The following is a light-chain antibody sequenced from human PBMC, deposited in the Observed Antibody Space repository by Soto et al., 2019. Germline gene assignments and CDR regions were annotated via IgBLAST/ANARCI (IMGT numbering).Light chain of an antibody. CDR2: GAS. V-gene: IGKV3-20*01. Sequence: DSGLTLYRHTLALSGGARATXSCRASQSVSSSNLAWYQQKPGQARRLLIDGASSRATGIPDRFSGSGSETDFTLTLSRLEPGDFAVYYCQQYGKSPLSFAQGTKADIK. CDR1: QSVSSSN. J-gene: IGKJ1*01. CDR3: QQYGKSPLS.